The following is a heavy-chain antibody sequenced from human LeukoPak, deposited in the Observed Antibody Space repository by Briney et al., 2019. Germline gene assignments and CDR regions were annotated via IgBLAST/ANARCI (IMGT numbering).Heavy chain of an antibody. CDR3: ARDAHGMDV. J-gene: IGHJ6*02. CDR2: ISDSGGTT. V-gene: IGHV3-23*01. CDR1: GFTFSSYA. Sequence: GGSLRLSCAASGFTFSSYAMSWVRHAPGEGLEWVSAISDSGGTTYYADSVKGRFTISRDNSKNTLYLQMNSLRAEDTAVYYCARDAHGMDVWGQGTTVTVSS.